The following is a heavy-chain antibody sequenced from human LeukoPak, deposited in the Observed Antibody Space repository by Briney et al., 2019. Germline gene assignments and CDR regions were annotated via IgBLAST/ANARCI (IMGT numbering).Heavy chain of an antibody. J-gene: IGHJ6*02. D-gene: IGHD6-19*01. CDR2: TYYRTEWHF. V-gene: IGHV6-1*01. CDR1: GDSVSSNSAA. CDR3: VSGWSLGV. Sequence: SQTLSLTCAISGDSVSSNSAAWNWIRQSPSRGLEWLGRTYYRTEWHFDYADTVKGRITINSDTSKNQFSLQMNSLTPEDTAVYYCVSGWSLGVWGQGTTVAVSS.